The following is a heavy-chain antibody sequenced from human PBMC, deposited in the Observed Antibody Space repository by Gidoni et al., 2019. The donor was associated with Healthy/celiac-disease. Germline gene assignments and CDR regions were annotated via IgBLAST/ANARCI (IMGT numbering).Heavy chain of an antibody. CDR3: ASIGYMVPDAFDI. D-gene: IGHD3-10*01. CDR1: GFTFSSYS. Sequence: EVQLVESGGGLVKPGGSLRLSCAASGFTFSSYSMNWVRQAPGKGLEWVSSISSSSSYIYYADSVKGRFTISRDNAKNSLYLQMNSLRAEDTAVYYCASIGYMVPDAFDIWGQGTMVTVSS. V-gene: IGHV3-21*01. CDR2: ISSSSSYI. J-gene: IGHJ3*02.